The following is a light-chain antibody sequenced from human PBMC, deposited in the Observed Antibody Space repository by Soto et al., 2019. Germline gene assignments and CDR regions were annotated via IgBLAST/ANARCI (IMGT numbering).Light chain of an antibody. CDR3: QQLNSYPRS. V-gene: IGKV1-9*01. CDR2: AAS. CDR1: QGISSY. J-gene: IGKJ2*01. Sequence: DIQLTQSPSFLSASVGDRVTITCRASQGISSYLAWYQQKPGKAPKLLIYAASTLQSGVPSRFSGSGSGTDFTLTICSLQPEDFATYYCQQLNSYPRSFGQGTKLEIK.